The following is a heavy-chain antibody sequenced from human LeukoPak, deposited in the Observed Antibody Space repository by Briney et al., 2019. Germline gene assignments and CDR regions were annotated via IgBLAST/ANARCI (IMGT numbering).Heavy chain of an antibody. Sequence: ASVKVSCKASGYTFTSYYMHWVRQAPGQGLEWMGVINPSGGSTSYAQKFQGRVTMTRDTSTSTVYMGLRSLRSEDTAVYYCARDFYYYDSSGYYSPHYFDYWGQGTLVTVSS. CDR3: ARDFYYYDSSGYYSPHYFDY. CDR2: INPSGGST. D-gene: IGHD3-22*01. CDR1: GYTFTSYY. J-gene: IGHJ4*02. V-gene: IGHV1-46*01.